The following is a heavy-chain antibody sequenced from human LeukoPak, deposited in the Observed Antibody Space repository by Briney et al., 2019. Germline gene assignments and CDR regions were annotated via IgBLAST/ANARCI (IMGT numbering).Heavy chain of an antibody. CDR1: GGSISSSSYY. CDR2: IYYSGKT. J-gene: IGHJ3*02. Sequence: SETLSLTCTVSGGSISSSSYYWGWIRQPPGKGLECIGSIYYSGKTYYNPSLKSRVTISVDTSKNQFSLKLSSVTATDTAVYYCARSRIDAFDIWGQGTMVTDSS. CDR3: ARSRIDAFDI. V-gene: IGHV4-39*01.